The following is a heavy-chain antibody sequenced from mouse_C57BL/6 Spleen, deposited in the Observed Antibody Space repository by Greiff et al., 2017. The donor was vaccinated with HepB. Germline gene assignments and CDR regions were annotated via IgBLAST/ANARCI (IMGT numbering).Heavy chain of an antibody. D-gene: IGHD1-1*01. V-gene: IGHV1-69*01. CDR1: GYTFTSYW. Sequence: VQLQQSGAELVMPGASVKLSCKASGYTFTSYWMHWVKQRPGQGLEWIGEIDPSDSYTNYNQKFKGKSTLTVDKSSSTAYMQLSNLTSEDSAVYYCARNYGSSSTGYFDYWGQGTTLTVSS. J-gene: IGHJ2*01. CDR3: ARNYGSSSTGYFDY. CDR2: IDPSDSYT.